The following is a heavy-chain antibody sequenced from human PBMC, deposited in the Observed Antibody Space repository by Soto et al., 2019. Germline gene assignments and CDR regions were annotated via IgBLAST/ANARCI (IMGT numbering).Heavy chain of an antibody. Sequence: ASVKVSCKASGYTFTSYDINWVRQATGQGLEWMGWMNPNSGNTGYAQKFQGRVTMTRNTSISTAYMELSSLRSEDTAVYYCARHTVTTMGCFDPWGQGTMVTVSS. J-gene: IGHJ5*02. CDR3: ARHTVTTMGCFDP. CDR2: MNPNSGNT. V-gene: IGHV1-8*01. D-gene: IGHD4-4*01. CDR1: GYTFTSYD.